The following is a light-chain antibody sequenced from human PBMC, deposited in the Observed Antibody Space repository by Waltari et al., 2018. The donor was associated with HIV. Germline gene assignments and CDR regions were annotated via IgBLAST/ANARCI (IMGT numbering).Light chain of an antibody. CDR3: ASFTGDKTLL. V-gene: IGLV2-14*03. CDR2: DVD. Sequence: SAVTQPASVSGLPGQSIPISCSGADSAFGLYNFFSWYQQHPGKLPRLILYDVDSRASGISARFSGSKSGHTASLHISGLRAEDEADYYCASFTGDKTLLFGGGTKVTVL. CDR1: DSAFGLYNF. J-gene: IGLJ3*02.